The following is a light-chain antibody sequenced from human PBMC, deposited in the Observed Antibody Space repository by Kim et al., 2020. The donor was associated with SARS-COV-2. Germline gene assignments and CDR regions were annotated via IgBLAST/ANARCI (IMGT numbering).Light chain of an antibody. CDR2: DAS. Sequence: SASVGDRVTITCRASQSISSWLAWYQQKPGKAPKLLIYDASSLESGVPSRFSGSGSGTEFTLTISSLQPDDFATYYCQQYNTAEYTFGQGTKLEIK. CDR3: QQYNTAEYT. CDR1: QSISSW. V-gene: IGKV1-5*01. J-gene: IGKJ2*01.